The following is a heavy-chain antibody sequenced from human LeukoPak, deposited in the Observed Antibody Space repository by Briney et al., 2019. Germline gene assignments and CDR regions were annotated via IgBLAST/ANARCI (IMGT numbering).Heavy chain of an antibody. CDR3: AKDDAWLRFGE. J-gene: IGHJ4*02. Sequence: GGSLRLSCAAYGFTFSNHGMDWVRQAPGKGLEWVSGISPSGDITYYADSVKGRFTISRDNSKNPLYLEVIRLTPEDSAVYYCAKDDAWLRFGEWSQGTLVTVSS. CDR2: ISPSGDIT. D-gene: IGHD5-12*01. CDR1: GFTFSNHG. V-gene: IGHV3-23*01.